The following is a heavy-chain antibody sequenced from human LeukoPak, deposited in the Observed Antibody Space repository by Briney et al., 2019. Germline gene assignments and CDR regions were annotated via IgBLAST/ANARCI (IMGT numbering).Heavy chain of an antibody. CDR1: VGTFSSYD. CDR3: ARDLSYYGTGIPRGLVA. CDR2: IIPIFGTA. D-gene: IGHD3-10*01. Sequence: SVTVSCKRCVGTFSSYDFSLERQAPGQGLEWMGGIIPIFGTANYAQKFQGRVTITADESTSTAYMELSSLRSEDTAGYYCARDLSYYGTGIPRGLVAWGQGTTVTVSS. V-gene: IGHV1-69*13. J-gene: IGHJ6*02.